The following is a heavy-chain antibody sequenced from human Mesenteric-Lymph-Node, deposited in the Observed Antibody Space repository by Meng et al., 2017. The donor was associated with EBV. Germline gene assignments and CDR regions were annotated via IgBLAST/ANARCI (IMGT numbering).Heavy chain of an antibody. D-gene: IGHD1-14*01. CDR2: TNENGAIT. V-gene: IGHV3-74*03. CDR3: SRDLAGSDDF. J-gene: IGHJ4*02. Sequence: HLLESGGALVRPGGSLRLSCVAYGLTLSRYWMHWVRQAPGKGLEWVSGTNENGAITTYADSVKGRFTISRDNDKNTLYLQMNSLRAEDTALYFCSRDLAGSDDFWGQGTLVTVSS. CDR1: GLTLSRYW.